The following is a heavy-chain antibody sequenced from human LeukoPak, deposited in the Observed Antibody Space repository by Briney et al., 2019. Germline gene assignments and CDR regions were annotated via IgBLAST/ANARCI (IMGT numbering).Heavy chain of an antibody. CDR1: GYTFTSYA. CDR2: INAGNSNT. J-gene: IGHJ4*02. V-gene: IGHV1-3*01. D-gene: IGHD6-13*01. Sequence: ASVKVSCKASGYTFTSYAMHWVRQAPGQRLERMGWINAGNSNTKYSQKFQGRVTITRDTSASTAYMELSSLRSEDTAVYYCAAAGTDYFDYWGQGTLVTVSS. CDR3: AAAGTDYFDY.